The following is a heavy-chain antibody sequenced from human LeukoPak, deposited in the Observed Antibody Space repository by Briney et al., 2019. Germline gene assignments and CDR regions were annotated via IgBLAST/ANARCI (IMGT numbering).Heavy chain of an antibody. V-gene: IGHV1-2*06. CDR1: GYTFTGYF. CDR2: INPKSGGT. J-gene: IGHJ4*02. Sequence: ASVKVSCKASGYTFTGYFLHWVRRAPGQGFEWMGRINPKSGGTYYTQRFQGRVTMTRDTPISTAYIELSSLRSDDTAVYYCARAQSLTAPAGTFANSWGQGTLVTVSS. CDR3: ARAQSLTAPAGTFANS. D-gene: IGHD6-13*01.